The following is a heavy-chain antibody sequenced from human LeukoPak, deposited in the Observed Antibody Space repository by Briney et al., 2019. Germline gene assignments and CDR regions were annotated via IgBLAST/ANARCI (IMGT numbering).Heavy chain of an antibody. J-gene: IGHJ6*03. CDR3: ANGNRCTSPNCLGYYYFYMDV. V-gene: IGHV3-23*01. D-gene: IGHD2-8*01. CDR1: GFTFSSYA. Sequence: GGSRRLSCAASGFTFSSYAMNWVRQAPGRGLEWVSGFSGSGGTTYYADSVKGRFTISRDNSKNTLYLQMNSLRAEDTAVYYCANGNRCTSPNCLGYYYFYMDVWGKGTTVTVSS. CDR2: FSGSGGTT.